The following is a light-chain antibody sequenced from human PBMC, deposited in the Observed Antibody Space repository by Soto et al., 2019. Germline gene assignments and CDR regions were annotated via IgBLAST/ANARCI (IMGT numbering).Light chain of an antibody. CDR2: YDS. Sequence: SCELTQPPSVSVAPGKTARITCGGNNIGSKSVHWYQQKPGQAPVLVIYYDSDRPSGIPERFSGSNSGNTATLTISRVEAGDEADYYCQVWDSSSDHPGVFGGGTKVTVL. J-gene: IGLJ2*01. CDR3: QVWDSSSDHPGV. CDR1: NIGSKS. V-gene: IGLV3-21*04.